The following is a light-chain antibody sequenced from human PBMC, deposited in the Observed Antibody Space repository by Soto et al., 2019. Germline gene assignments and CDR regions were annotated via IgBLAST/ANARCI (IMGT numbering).Light chain of an antibody. CDR2: DVS. CDR3: ISFPRSSPYV. J-gene: IGLJ1*01. V-gene: IGLV2-14*01. CDR1: SSDVGGYNY. Sequence: QSALTQPASVSGSPGQSITISCTGTSSDVGGYNYVSWYQQHPGKAPELMIYDVSNRPSGVSNRFSGSKSGNTASLTISGLQVEDEGDYYAISFPRSSPYVFGPGTKLPVL.